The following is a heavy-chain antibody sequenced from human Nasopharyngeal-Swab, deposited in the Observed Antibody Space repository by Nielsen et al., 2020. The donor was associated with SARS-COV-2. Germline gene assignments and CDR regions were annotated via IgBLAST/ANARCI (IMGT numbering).Heavy chain of an antibody. CDR1: GYTFTGYY. CDR3: ARDLGGSYSDYFDY. CDR2: INPNSGGT. V-gene: IGHV1-2*06. J-gene: IGHJ4*02. Sequence: ASVKVFCKASGYTFTGYYIHWVRQAPGQGLEWMGRINPNSGGTDYAQKFEGRVTMTRDTSISTAYMELSRLRYDDTAVYYCARDLGGSYSDYFDYWGQGTLVTVSS. D-gene: IGHD1-26*01.